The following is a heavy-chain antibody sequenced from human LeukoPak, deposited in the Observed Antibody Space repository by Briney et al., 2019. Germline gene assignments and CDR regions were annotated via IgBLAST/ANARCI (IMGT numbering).Heavy chain of an antibody. Sequence: GGTLRLSCAASGFTFSSYAMSWVRQAPGKGLEWVSAISGSGTDTFYANSVKGRFTISRDNPKNTLYLQMNSLRAEDTAVYYCAKGGGSSCYSPSDYWGQGTLVTVSS. V-gene: IGHV3-23*01. D-gene: IGHD2-15*01. CDR2: ISGSGTDT. CDR1: GFTFSSYA. J-gene: IGHJ4*02. CDR3: AKGGGSSCYSPSDY.